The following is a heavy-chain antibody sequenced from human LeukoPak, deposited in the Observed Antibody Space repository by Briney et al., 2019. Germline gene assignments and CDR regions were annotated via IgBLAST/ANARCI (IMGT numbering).Heavy chain of an antibody. D-gene: IGHD3-3*01. CDR3: ARYYDFWRTSAENYYYMDV. Sequence: SETLSLTCAVSGGSISSYYWSWIRQPAGKGLEWIGTSENTNYNPSLKSRVTMSVDTSKNQFSLKLSSVTAADTAVYYCARYYDFWRTSAENYYYMDVWGKGTTVTVSS. CDR2: TSENT. J-gene: IGHJ6*03. V-gene: IGHV4-59*10. CDR1: GGSISSYY.